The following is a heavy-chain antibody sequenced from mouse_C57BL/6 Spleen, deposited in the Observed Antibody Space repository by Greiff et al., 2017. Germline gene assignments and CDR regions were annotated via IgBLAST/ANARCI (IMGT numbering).Heavy chain of an antibody. CDR3: ARRAGGYDYDGAWFAY. D-gene: IGHD2-4*01. CDR2: ISSGGSYT. J-gene: IGHJ3*01. CDR1: GFTFSSYG. V-gene: IGHV5-6*02. Sequence: EVKLVESGGDLVKPGGSLKLSCAASGFTFSSYGMSWVRQTPDKRLEWVATISSGGSYTYYPDSVKGRFTISRDNAKNTLYLQMSSLKSEDTAMYYCARRAGGYDYDGAWFAYWGQGTLVTVSA.